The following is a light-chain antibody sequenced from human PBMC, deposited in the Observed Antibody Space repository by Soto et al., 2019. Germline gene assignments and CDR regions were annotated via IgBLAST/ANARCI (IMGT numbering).Light chain of an antibody. CDR1: QAIRND. J-gene: IGKJ5*01. CDR3: QQAASFPIT. Sequence: AIQMTQSPSSLSASVGDRVTITCRASQAIRNDLGWYQQKPGKAPNLLIYTASSLQSGVPSRFSGSGSGTDFTLTINGLQPEDFATYYCQQAASFPITFGQGTRLEIK. V-gene: IGKV1-6*01. CDR2: TAS.